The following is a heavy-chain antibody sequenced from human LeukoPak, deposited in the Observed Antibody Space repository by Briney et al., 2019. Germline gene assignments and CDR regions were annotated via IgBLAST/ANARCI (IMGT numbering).Heavy chain of an antibody. J-gene: IGHJ6*02. CDR3: ARSDYDTLTGYYYYGMDV. D-gene: IGHD3-9*01. V-gene: IGHV3-48*03. Sequence: QPGGSLRLSCAASGFTFSSYEMNWVRQAPGKGLEWVSYISSSGSTIYYADSVKGRFTISRDNAKNSLYLQMNSLRAEDTAVYYCARSDYDTLTGYYYYGMDVWGQGTTVTVSS. CDR2: ISSSGSTI. CDR1: GFTFSSYE.